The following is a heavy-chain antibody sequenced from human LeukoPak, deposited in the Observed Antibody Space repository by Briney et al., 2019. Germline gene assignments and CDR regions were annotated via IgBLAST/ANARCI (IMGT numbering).Heavy chain of an antibody. V-gene: IGHV3-7*01. Sequence: GGSLRLSCAASGFTFSSYSMNWVRQAPGKGLEWVANIKEDGSEKYYVDSVKGRFTISRDNAKNSLYLQMNSLRAEDTAVYYCASLKNYYDSSGYLVTDAFDIWGQGTMVTVSS. CDR3: ASLKNYYDSSGYLVTDAFDI. D-gene: IGHD3-22*01. J-gene: IGHJ3*02. CDR1: GFTFSSYS. CDR2: IKEDGSEK.